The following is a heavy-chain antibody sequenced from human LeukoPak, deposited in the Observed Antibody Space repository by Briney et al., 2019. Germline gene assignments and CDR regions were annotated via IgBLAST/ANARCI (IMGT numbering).Heavy chain of an antibody. CDR1: GFTFSSYA. CDR3: ARGWDTAMVTRYYYHGMDV. V-gene: IGHV3-64*01. CDR2: ISSNGGST. J-gene: IGHJ6*02. Sequence: GGSLRLSCADSGFTFSSYAMHWVRQAPGKGLEYVSAISSNGGSTYYANSVKGRFTISRDNSKNTMYLQMGSLRAEDMAVYYCARGWDTAMVTRYYYHGMDVWGQGTTVTVSS. D-gene: IGHD5-18*01.